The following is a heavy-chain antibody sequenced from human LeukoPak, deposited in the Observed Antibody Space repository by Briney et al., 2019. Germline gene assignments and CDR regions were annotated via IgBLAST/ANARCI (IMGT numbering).Heavy chain of an antibody. J-gene: IGHJ3*01. CDR2: IYENGGTT. V-gene: IGHV3-23*01. CDR1: GFTFRSHA. Sequence: PGGSLRLSCVGSGFTFRSHAMSWVRQAPEKGLEFVSGIYENGGTTYYADSVKGRFTISRDNSKNTLYLQMNSLRAEGTAVYYCARQKMNHVGHSDAFDLWGQGTMVTVSS. CDR3: ARQKMNHVGHSDAFDL.